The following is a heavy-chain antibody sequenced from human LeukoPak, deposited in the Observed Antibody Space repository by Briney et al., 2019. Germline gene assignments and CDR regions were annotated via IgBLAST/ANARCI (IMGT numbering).Heavy chain of an antibody. V-gene: IGHV3-48*03. J-gene: IGHJ4*02. CDR1: GFTFSNYE. Sequence: GGSLRLSCAASGFTFSNYEMSWVRQTPGKGLEWVSFISDNGKAKSYVDSVRGRFIISRDNAKTSLFLQMSSLRVEDTAVYYCARDPYDSSWGLCYFDYWGQGNLVTVSS. D-gene: IGHD3-22*01. CDR2: ISDNGKAK. CDR3: ARDPYDSSWGLCYFDY.